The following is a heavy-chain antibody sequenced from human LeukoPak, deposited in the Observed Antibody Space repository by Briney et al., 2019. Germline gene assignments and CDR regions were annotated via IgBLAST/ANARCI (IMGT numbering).Heavy chain of an antibody. CDR1: GFTFGGHS. CDR2: IRSKAYGGTA. CDR3: TREIRYFDWFQADY. Sequence: GGSLRLSCTASGFTFGGHSVSWFRQAPGKGLEWVGFIRSKAYGGTAEYAASVKGRFTISRDDSKSVAYLQMDSLKTEDTAVYYCTREIRYFDWFQADYWGQGTLVTVSS. V-gene: IGHV3-49*03. D-gene: IGHD3-9*01. J-gene: IGHJ4*02.